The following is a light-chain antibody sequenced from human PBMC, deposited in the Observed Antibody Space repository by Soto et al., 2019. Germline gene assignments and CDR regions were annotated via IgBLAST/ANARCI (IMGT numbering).Light chain of an antibody. CDR1: QSISSNY. CDR3: QQYVYPQLT. J-gene: IGKJ4*01. CDR2: GAS. V-gene: IGKV3-20*01. Sequence: EIVLTQSPGTLSLSPGETVTLSCRASQSISSNYVAWFQHKPGQAPRLLIYGASSRAPGIPERFSGSGSGTDFSLTINRLEPEDSAVFYCQQYVYPQLTFGGGTKVEIK.